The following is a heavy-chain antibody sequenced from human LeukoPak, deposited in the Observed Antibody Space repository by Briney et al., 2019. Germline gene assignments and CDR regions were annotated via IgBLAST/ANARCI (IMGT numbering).Heavy chain of an antibody. D-gene: IGHD1-26*01. CDR3: AKDGGPSSSGSQFFNY. Sequence: GGSARLSCAASGLTFSTTAMGRARQAPGKAREWLSVISGCGDNKVISGRGENTYYADSVKGRFTISRDNSKNTLYLQMNSLRVEDMAVYSCAKDGGPSSSGSQFFNYWGQGALVTVSS. V-gene: IGHV3-23*01. CDR1: GLTFSTTA. J-gene: IGHJ4*02. CDR2: ISGCGDNKVISGRGENT.